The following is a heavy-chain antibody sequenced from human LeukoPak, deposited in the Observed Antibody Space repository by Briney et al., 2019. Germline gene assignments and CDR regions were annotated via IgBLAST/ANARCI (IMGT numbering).Heavy chain of an antibody. V-gene: IGHV4-38-2*02. J-gene: IGHJ5*02. CDR2: IYHSGST. Sequence: SETLSLTCTVSGYSISSGYYWGWFRQPPGKGLEWIGSIYHSGSTYYNPSLKSRVTISVDTSKNQFSLKLSSVTAADTAVYYCARDQGTMIVVKRSNWFDPWGQGTLVTVSS. CDR1: GYSISSGYY. D-gene: IGHD3-22*01. CDR3: ARDQGTMIVVKRSNWFDP.